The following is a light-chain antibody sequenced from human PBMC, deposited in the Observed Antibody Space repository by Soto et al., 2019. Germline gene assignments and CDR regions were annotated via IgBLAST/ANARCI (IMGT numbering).Light chain of an antibody. CDR1: QGISNY. Sequence: ASQGISNYLAWFQQKPGKVPKRLIYAASSLQSGVPSRFSGSGSGTDFTLTISRLEPEDFAVYYCQQYGSSPRTFGQGTKVDIK. CDR3: QQYGSSPRT. CDR2: AAS. V-gene: IGKV1-17*03. J-gene: IGKJ1*01.